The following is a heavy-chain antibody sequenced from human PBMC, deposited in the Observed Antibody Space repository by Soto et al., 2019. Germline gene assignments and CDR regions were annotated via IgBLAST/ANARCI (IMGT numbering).Heavy chain of an antibody. CDR2: ISYDGSNK. D-gene: IGHD3-3*01. CDR3: ARDKRELRLLEWSYYFDY. J-gene: IGHJ4*02. CDR1: GFTFSSSA. Sequence: QVQMVESGGGVVQPGRSLRLSCAASGFTFSSSAMHWVRQAPGKGLEWVAVISYDGSNKYYADSVKGRFTISRDTSKNTLYLQMISLRADDTAVYYCARDKRELRLLEWSYYFDYWGQGTLVTVSS. V-gene: IGHV3-30-3*01.